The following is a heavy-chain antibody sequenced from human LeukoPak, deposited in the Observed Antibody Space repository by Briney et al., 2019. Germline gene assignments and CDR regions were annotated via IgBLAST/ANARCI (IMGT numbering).Heavy chain of an antibody. CDR1: GYTFTSYG. Sequence: GASVKASCKASGYTFTSYGISWVRQAPGQGLEWMGWISAYNGNTNYAQKLQGRVTMTTDTSTSTAYMELRSLRSDDTAVYYCARVSLWFGELLQRTYYFDYWGQGTLVTVSS. J-gene: IGHJ4*02. CDR2: ISAYNGNT. CDR3: ARVSLWFGELLQRTYYFDY. D-gene: IGHD3-10*01. V-gene: IGHV1-18*01.